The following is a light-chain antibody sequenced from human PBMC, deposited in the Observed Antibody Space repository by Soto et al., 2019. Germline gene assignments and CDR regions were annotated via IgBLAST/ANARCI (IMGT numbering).Light chain of an antibody. CDR3: QQYGSSLLT. Sequence: EIVLTQSPGTLSLSPGERATLSCRASQSISSSYLAWYQQKPGQARRLLIYGISSRATGIPDRFSGRGSGTDFTLTISRLEPEDFAVYYCQQYGSSLLTFGGGTKVEI. CDR1: QSISSSY. V-gene: IGKV3-20*01. J-gene: IGKJ4*01. CDR2: GIS.